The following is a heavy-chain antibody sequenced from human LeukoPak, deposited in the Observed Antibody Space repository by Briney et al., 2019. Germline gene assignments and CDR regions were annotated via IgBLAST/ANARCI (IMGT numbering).Heavy chain of an antibody. CDR3: VQDHYFKMDY. J-gene: IGHJ4*02. V-gene: IGHV3-74*01. D-gene: IGHD3-10*01. CDR1: GFIFSNFV. CDR2: IPSDDNPT. Sequence: GGSLRLSCSASGFIFSNFVMHWVRQAPGKGLVWVARIPSDDNPTNYADSVQGRFTISRDNAKNTLYLHMNDLRVEDTAVYFCVQDHYFKMDYCGQGTPVTVSS.